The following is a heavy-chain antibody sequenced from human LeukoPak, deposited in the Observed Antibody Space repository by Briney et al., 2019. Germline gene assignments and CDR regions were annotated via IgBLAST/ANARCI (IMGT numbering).Heavy chain of an antibody. D-gene: IGHD3-10*01. Sequence: SETLSLTCIVSGGSINNHYWTWIRQTPGKGLEWIGDIHYTGTTKYNPSLKSRVTISIDTSKNQFSLELSSVTATDTAVYFCARVRGVITDYYFDYWGQGTLVTVSS. V-gene: IGHV4-59*08. CDR1: GGSINNHY. CDR2: IHYTGTT. CDR3: ARVRGVITDYYFDY. J-gene: IGHJ4*02.